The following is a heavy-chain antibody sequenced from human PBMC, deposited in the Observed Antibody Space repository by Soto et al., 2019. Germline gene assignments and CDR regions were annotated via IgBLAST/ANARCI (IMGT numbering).Heavy chain of an antibody. V-gene: IGHV1-69*13. CDR3: ARRGTGYSSSCYETRFDY. Sequence: SVKVSCKASGCTFISYAISWLRQAPGQGLEWMGGIIPIFGTANYAQKFQGRVTITADESTSTAYMELSSLRSEDTAGYYCARRGTGYSSSCYETRFDYWGQGTLVTVSS. D-gene: IGHD6-13*01. CDR1: GCTFISYA. CDR2: IIPIFGTA. J-gene: IGHJ4*02.